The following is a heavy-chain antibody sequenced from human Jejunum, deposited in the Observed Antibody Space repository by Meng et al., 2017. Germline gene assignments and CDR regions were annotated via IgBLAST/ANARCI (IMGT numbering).Heavy chain of an antibody. D-gene: IGHD3-16*02. CDR3: AREWSGSFRHFDY. J-gene: IGHJ4*02. V-gene: IGHV4-4*02. CDR2: IHHSGST. CDR1: GGSISSSDW. Sequence: QGELQESGPGRLKPSGTLSRPCGVPGGSISSSDWWSWVRQPPGKGLEWIGEIHHSGSTNYNPSLKSRVTISVDKSKNQFSLKLSSVTAADTAVYYCAREWSGSFRHFDYWGQGTLVTVSS.